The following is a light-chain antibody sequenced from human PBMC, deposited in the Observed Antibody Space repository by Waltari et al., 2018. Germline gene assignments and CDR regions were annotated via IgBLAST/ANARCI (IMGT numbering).Light chain of an antibody. CDR2: DDS. V-gene: IGLV3-21*02. Sequence: SYVLTQPPSVSVAPGQTARITCGGNNIARKSVHWYQHKSGQAPALVVFDDSDRPSGIPERFSGSHSGNTATLTISRVEGGDEADYHCQVWDPTSDHLVFGGGTKLTVL. CDR3: QVWDPTSDHLV. CDR1: NIARKS. J-gene: IGLJ3*02.